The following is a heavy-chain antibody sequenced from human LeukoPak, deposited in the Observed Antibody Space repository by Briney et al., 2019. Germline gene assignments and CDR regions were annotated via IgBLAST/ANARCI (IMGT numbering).Heavy chain of an antibody. V-gene: IGHV3-33*01. Sequence: GGSLRLSCAASGFIFSTYGMHWVRQAPGKGLEWVAVIWHDGSNRHYADSVKGRFTISRDNPKSTLYLQMSSLRAEDTAVYYCVRVVTVSNTDPAFDIWGQGTLVTVSS. CDR3: VRVVTVSNTDPAFDI. CDR1: GFIFSTYG. CDR2: IWHDGSNR. J-gene: IGHJ3*02. D-gene: IGHD2-21*02.